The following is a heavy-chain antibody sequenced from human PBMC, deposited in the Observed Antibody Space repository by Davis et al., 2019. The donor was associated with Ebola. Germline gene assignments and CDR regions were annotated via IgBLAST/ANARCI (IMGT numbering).Heavy chain of an antibody. D-gene: IGHD3-10*01. J-gene: IGHJ5*02. Sequence: GESLKISCAASGFTVSDAWLTWVRQAPGKGLEWVGRIKSKSYGGTVDYAAAVKGRFSISRDDSKNTLYLQMNRLKTDDTAVYYCITGDLGTPGTWGQGTLVTVSS. CDR3: ITGDLGTPGT. CDR2: IKSKSYGGTV. CDR1: GFTVSDAW. V-gene: IGHV3-15*01.